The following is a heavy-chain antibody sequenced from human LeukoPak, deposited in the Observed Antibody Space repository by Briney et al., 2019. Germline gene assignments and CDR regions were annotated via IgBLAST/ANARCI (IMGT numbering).Heavy chain of an antibody. D-gene: IGHD3-3*01. J-gene: IGHJ4*02. CDR1: GGTFSSYA. Sequence: SVKVSCKASGGTFSSYAISWVRQAPGQGLEWMGGIIPIFGTANYAQKFQGRVTITADESTSTAYMELGSLRSEDTAVYYCARDSDDFWSGYYTPQFDYWGQGTLVTVSS. CDR2: IIPIFGTA. CDR3: ARDSDDFWSGYYTPQFDY. V-gene: IGHV1-69*13.